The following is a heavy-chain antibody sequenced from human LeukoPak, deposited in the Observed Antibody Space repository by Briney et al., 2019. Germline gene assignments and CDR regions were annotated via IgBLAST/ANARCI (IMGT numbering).Heavy chain of an antibody. D-gene: IGHD2-2*01. J-gene: IGHJ3*02. CDR2: MSAYNGKT. CDR3: ARDGSCSSTSCRGAFDI. V-gene: IGHV1-18*01. Sequence: GASVKVSCKASGYTFTSYGISWGRQAPGQGEEWRGWMSAYNGKTNYEKKLQGRGTITTDTYKSKDYMELRSLRSDDTAVYYCARDGSCSSTSCRGAFDIWGQGTMVTVSS. CDR1: GYTFTSYG.